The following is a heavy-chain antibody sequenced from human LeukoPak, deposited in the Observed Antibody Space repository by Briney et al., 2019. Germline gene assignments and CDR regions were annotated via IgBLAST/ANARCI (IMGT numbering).Heavy chain of an antibody. V-gene: IGHV3-66*01. CDR1: GFTVSSNY. CDR3: ARRDYYYYGMDV. CDR2: IYSGGST. Sequence: GGSLRLSCAASGFTVSSNYMSWVRQAPGKGLEWVSVIYSGGSTYYADSVKGRFTISRDNSKNTLYLQMNSLRAEDTAVYYCARRDYYYYGMDVWGQGTTVTVSS. J-gene: IGHJ6*02.